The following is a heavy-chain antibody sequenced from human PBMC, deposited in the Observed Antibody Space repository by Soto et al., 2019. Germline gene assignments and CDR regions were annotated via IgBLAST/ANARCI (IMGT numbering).Heavy chain of an antibody. CDR1: GGSISSGGYS. V-gene: IGHV4-30-2*01. J-gene: IGHJ4*02. D-gene: IGHD2-15*01. CDR2: IYHSGST. Sequence: SETLSLTCAVSGGSISSGGYSWSWIRQPPGKGLEWIGYIYHSGSTYYNQSLKSRVTISVDRSNNQFSLKLSSVTAADTAVYYCARGRVVVAALKYFDYWGQGTLVTVSS. CDR3: ARGRVVVAALKYFDY.